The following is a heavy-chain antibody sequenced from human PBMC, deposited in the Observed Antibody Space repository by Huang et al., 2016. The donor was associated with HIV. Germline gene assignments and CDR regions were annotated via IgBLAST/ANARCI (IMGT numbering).Heavy chain of an antibody. D-gene: IGHD3-22*01. CDR3: GRDRTNLYDSTGYLGDIDY. CDR2: INKDGSEK. Sequence: EVQVVESGGGSVQPGGSLRLSCAADGFTFSKYWMTWVRQVPVKGLQWVASINKDGSEKYYVDSVKGRFTISRDNTNNSVHVQMNSLRGEDTAVYYCGRDRTNLYDSTGYLGDIDYWGLGTLVTVSS. CDR1: GFTFSKYW. V-gene: IGHV3-7*01. J-gene: IGHJ4*02.